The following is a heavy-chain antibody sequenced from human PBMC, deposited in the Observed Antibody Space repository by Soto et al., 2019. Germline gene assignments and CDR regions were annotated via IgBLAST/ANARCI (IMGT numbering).Heavy chain of an antibody. V-gene: IGHV1-18*01. CDR1: GYTFNTYG. CDR2: ISAYDGKT. CDR3: ARDGPHIPAVGDV. D-gene: IGHD6-13*01. Sequence: ASVKVSCKTSGYTFNTYGINWVRQAPGQGLELMGWISAYDGKTTYAEKFQGRVNMTTDTSTSTAYMEMRTLRSDDTAAYYCARDGPHIPAVGDVWGQGTTVTVSS. J-gene: IGHJ6*02.